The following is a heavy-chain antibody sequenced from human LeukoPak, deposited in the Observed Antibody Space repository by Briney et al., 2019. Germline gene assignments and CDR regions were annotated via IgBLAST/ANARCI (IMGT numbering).Heavy chain of an antibody. V-gene: IGHV3-23*01. J-gene: IGHJ5*02. CDR2: ITDSVSGGST. Sequence: PGGSLRLSCAPSGFTFSSYAMTWVRQAPGKGLEWVSTITDSVSGGSTYYADSVKGRFTISRDNSKNTLYLQMSSLRAEDTAVYFCAKDRTGYSYGYFLSPWGQGTLVTVSS. CDR3: AKDRTGYSYGYFLSP. D-gene: IGHD5-18*01. CDR1: GFTFSSYA.